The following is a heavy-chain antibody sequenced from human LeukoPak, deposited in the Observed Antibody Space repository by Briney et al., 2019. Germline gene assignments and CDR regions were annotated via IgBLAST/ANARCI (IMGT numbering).Heavy chain of an antibody. J-gene: IGHJ5*02. Sequence: GTSLRLSCAASGLTFRNYAMHWVRQAPGGRLEWVAVIWFDGTEKYYAASVMGRFTISRDSSENTLYMQMNGLRTEDTAVYYCARVNGPNSGYYYTLDLWGQGTPVTVSS. CDR1: GLTFRNYA. CDR2: IWFDGTEK. V-gene: IGHV3-33*01. D-gene: IGHD3-22*01. CDR3: ARVNGPNSGYYYTLDL.